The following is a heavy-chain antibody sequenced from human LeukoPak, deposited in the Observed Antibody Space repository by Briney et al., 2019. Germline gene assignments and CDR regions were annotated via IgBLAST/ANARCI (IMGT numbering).Heavy chain of an antibody. CDR3: ARDAVGARAFDV. CDR2: GSTFNGHR. CDR1: GYTFTDYG. Sequence: ASVKVSCKASGYTFTDYGIHWVRQAPRQGLEWMSWGSTFNGHRLYGQRFQGRVTMTTDPSTTTVYMELTSLTSDDTALYYCARDAVGARAFDVWGQGTMVTVSS. V-gene: IGHV1-18*01. J-gene: IGHJ3*01. D-gene: IGHD1-26*01.